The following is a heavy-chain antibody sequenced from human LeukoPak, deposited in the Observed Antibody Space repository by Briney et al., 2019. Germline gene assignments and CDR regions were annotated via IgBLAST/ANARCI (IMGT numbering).Heavy chain of an antibody. Sequence: SQTLSLTCTVSDGSISSGSYYWSWIRQPAGKGLEWIGRIYTSGSTNYNPSLKSRVTISVDTSKNQFSLKLSSVTAADTAVYYCATQHIVVVTATEFDPWGQGTLVTVSS. D-gene: IGHD2-21*02. CDR1: DGSISSGSYY. CDR2: IYTSGST. J-gene: IGHJ5*02. CDR3: ATQHIVVVTATEFDP. V-gene: IGHV4-61*02.